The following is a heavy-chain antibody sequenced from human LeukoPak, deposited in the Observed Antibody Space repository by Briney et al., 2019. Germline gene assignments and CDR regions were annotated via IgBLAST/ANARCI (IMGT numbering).Heavy chain of an antibody. D-gene: IGHD6-19*01. CDR2: ISGIGTST. J-gene: IGHJ5*02. CDR1: GFTFSSYA. Sequence: GGSLRLSCAASGFTFSSYAMNWVRQAPGKGLEWVSVISGIGTSTYYADSVKGRFTISRDNSKNTLYLQMNSLRAEDTAVYYCARDLFAIAVAGPYNWFDPWGQGTLVTVSS. CDR3: ARDLFAIAVAGPYNWFDP. V-gene: IGHV3-23*01.